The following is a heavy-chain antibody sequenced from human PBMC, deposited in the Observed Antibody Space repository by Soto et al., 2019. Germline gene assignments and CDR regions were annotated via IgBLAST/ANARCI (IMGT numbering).Heavy chain of an antibody. D-gene: IGHD1-26*01. J-gene: IGHJ4*01. V-gene: IGHV6-1*01. Sequence: PSQSLSLTCAITGDSVSSTCAGWNWVRPSPSRGLEWLGRTYYRSKWYYEYAVSVRGRITINPDTSQNQYSLQLNSVAPEDTAVYFCARGEQYSGRIFDYWGQGTLVTGLL. CDR3: ARGEQYSGRIFDY. CDR1: GDSVSSTCAG. CDR2: TYYRSKWYY.